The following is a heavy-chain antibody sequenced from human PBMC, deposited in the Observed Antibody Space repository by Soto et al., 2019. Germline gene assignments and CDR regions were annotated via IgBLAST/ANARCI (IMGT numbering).Heavy chain of an antibody. CDR1: GGSISSYY. CDR2: IYYSGST. J-gene: IGHJ6*02. V-gene: IGHV4-59*01. CDR3: ARVVGRWLRFSYYYYGMDV. Sequence: QVQLQESGPGLVKPSETLSLTCTVSGGSISSYYWSWIRQPPGKGLEWIGYIYYSGSTNYNPSLKSRVTISVDTSKNQFSLKLSSVTAADTAVYYCARVVGRWLRFSYYYYGMDVWGQGTTVTVSS. D-gene: IGHD5-12*01.